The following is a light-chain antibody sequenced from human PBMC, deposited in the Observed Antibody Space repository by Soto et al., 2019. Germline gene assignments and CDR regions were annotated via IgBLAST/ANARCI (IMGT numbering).Light chain of an antibody. CDR2: GAS. J-gene: IGKJ2*01. V-gene: IGKV3-15*01. Sequence: IVMPQSPATLSVSPGDRVTLSCSASQSVSSDLAWYQQRPGQAPRLLIYGASTRATGSPARFSGTGSGTEFTLTISSLQSEDFAIYYCQQYNNWPPYTFGQGTKLEIK. CDR3: QQYNNWPPYT. CDR1: QSVSSD.